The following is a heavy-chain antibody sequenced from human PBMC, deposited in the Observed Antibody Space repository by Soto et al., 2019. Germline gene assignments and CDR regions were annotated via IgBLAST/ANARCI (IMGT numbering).Heavy chain of an antibody. CDR1: GGTFSSYA. V-gene: IGHV1-69*13. J-gene: IGHJ4*02. D-gene: IGHD3-10*01. CDR2: IIPIFGTA. Sequence: GASVKVSCKASGGTFSSYAISWVRQAPGQGLEWMGGIIPIFGTANYAQKFQGRVTITADESTSTAYMELSSLRSEDTAVYYCARDCYYYGSGSYYPETCFDYWGQGTLVTVSS. CDR3: ARDCYYYGSGSYYPETCFDY.